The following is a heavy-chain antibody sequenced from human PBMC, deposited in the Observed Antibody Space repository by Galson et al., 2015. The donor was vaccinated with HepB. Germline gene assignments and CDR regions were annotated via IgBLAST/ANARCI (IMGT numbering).Heavy chain of an antibody. Sequence: PALVKPTQTLTLTCTFSGFSLSTSGMCVSWIRQPPGKALEWLARIDWDDDKYYSTSLKTRLTISKDTSKNQVVLTMTNMDPVDTATYYCARVHTTVTTIRSVYFDYWGQGTLVTVSS. CDR1: GFSLSTSGMC. D-gene: IGHD4-17*01. J-gene: IGHJ4*02. CDR2: IDWDDDK. V-gene: IGHV2-70*11. CDR3: ARVHTTVTTIRSVYFDY.